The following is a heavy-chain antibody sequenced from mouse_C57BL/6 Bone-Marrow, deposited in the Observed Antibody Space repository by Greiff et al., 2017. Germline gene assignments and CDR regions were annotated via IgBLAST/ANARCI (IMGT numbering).Heavy chain of an antibody. J-gene: IGHJ2*01. D-gene: IGHD2-4*01. CDR1: GFTFSDYY. Sequence: EVKLMESEGGLVQPGSSMKLSCTASGFTFSDYYMTWVRQVPEQGLEWVANINYDGSSTYYLDSLKSRFIISRDNAKNTLYLQMSSLTSEDTATYYCARDREDDYDGIYFDYWGQGTTLTVSS. CDR2: INYDGSST. CDR3: ARDREDDYDGIYFDY. V-gene: IGHV5-16*01.